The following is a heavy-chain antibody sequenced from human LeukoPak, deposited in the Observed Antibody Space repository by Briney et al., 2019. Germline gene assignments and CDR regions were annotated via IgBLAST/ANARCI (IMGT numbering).Heavy chain of an antibody. V-gene: IGHV3-48*04. Sequence: GGSLRLSCAASGFTFSSCSMNWVRQAPGKGLEWVSYISSSSSTIYYADSVKGRFTISRDNAKNSLYLQMNSLRAEDTAVYYCARSGGSSGWTEDAFDIWGQGTMVTISS. CDR2: ISSSSSTI. CDR1: GFTFSSCS. CDR3: ARSGGSSGWTEDAFDI. D-gene: IGHD6-19*01. J-gene: IGHJ3*02.